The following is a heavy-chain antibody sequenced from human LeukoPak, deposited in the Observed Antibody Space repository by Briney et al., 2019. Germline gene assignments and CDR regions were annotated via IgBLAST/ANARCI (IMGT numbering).Heavy chain of an antibody. D-gene: IGHD1-26*01. J-gene: IGHJ6*02. V-gene: IGHV4-59*01. CDR1: GFSISSYS. CDR3: ATSTGSYYYHYGMDV. Sequence: SETLSLTCTASGFSISSYSWSWIRQPPGKGLEWIGYIYRSGNTTYNPSLKSRVTISVDTSKNQFTLKLSSVTDADTAVYYCATSTGSYYYHYGMDVWGQGTTVTVSS. CDR2: IYRSGNT.